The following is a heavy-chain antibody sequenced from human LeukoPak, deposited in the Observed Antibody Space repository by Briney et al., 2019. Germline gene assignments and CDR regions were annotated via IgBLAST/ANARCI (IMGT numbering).Heavy chain of an antibody. CDR1: GGTFITCA. CDR2: SIPIFGTI. V-gene: IGHV1-69*05. D-gene: IGHD2-8*01. Sequence: ASVKVSCKASGGTFITCAISWVRQAPGQGLEWMGGSIPIFGTIDYAQKFQGRVTITTDESTSTAYMELRSLRSEDTAVYYCARGFCTNGVCPRIWGQGTLVTVSS. J-gene: IGHJ4*02. CDR3: ARGFCTNGVCPRI.